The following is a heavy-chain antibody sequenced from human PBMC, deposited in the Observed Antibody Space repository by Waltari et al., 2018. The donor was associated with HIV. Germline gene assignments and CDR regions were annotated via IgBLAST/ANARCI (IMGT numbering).Heavy chain of an antibody. Sequence: EVQLEQSGAEMKKPGESLRISCKPSGYNFCRYWISWVRQIPGKGLEWMGIIFPGDSNTRYSPSFRGQVTISADKSINTTFLQWTTLKASDSAIYYCATGPDHYCDFWGQGTQVTVSS. D-gene: IGHD4-4*01. CDR1: GYNFCRYW. CDR3: ATGPDHYCDF. J-gene: IGHJ4*02. V-gene: IGHV5-51*01. CDR2: IFPGDSNT.